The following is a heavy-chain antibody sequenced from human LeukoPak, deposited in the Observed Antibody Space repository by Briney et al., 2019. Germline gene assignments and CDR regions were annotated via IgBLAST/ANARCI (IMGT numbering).Heavy chain of an antibody. CDR3: AKDGVITFGGTDY. CDR1: GFTFSDYW. V-gene: IGHV3-7*01. CDR2: IKPDGSVQ. J-gene: IGHJ4*02. D-gene: IGHD3-16*01. Sequence: GGSLRLSCAGSGFTFSDYWMDWVRQAPGKGLEWLANIKPDGSVQNYVDSVKGRFTISRDNAKTSVFLQMNSLRAEDTAVYYCAKDGVITFGGTDYWGQGTLVTVSS.